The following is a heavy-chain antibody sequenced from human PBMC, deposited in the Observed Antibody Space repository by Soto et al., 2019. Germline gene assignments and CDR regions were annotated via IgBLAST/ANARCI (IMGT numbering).Heavy chain of an antibody. CDR2: ISGSGGST. Sequence: GGSLRLSCAASGFTFSSYAMSWVRQAPGKGLEWVSAISGSGGSTYYADSVKGRFTISRDNSKNTLYLQMNSLRAEDTAVYYCAKVRIAAAGTPYYFDYWGQGTLVTVSS. J-gene: IGHJ4*02. V-gene: IGHV3-23*01. D-gene: IGHD6-13*01. CDR1: GFTFSSYA. CDR3: AKVRIAAAGTPYYFDY.